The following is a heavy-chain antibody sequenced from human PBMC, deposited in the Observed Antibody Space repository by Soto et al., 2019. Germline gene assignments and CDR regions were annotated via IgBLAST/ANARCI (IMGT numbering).Heavy chain of an antibody. CDR2: INRDGSST. D-gene: IGHD2-15*01. CDR3: VRTSLVVAAATREDY. J-gene: IGHJ4*02. V-gene: IGHV3-74*01. CDR1: GFTFSSYW. Sequence: EVQLVESGGGLVQPGGSLRLSCAASGFTFSSYWMHWVRQATGKGLVWVSRINRDGSSTSYADSVKGRFTISRDNAKNTLYLQMNSLRAEDTAVYYCVRTSLVVAAATREDYWGQGTLVTVSS.